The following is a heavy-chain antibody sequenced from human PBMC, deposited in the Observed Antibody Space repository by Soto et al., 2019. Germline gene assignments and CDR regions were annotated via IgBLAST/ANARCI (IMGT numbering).Heavy chain of an antibody. D-gene: IGHD3-3*01. CDR1: GFTFSSYW. Sequence: GGSLRLSCAASGFTFSSYWMSWVRQAPGKGLEWVANIKQDGSEKYYVDSVKGRFTISRDNAKNSLYLQMNSLRAEDTAVYYCARFGPYDFWSGPSDGMDVRGQGTTVTVSS. V-gene: IGHV3-7*05. J-gene: IGHJ6*02. CDR3: ARFGPYDFWSGPSDGMDV. CDR2: IKQDGSEK.